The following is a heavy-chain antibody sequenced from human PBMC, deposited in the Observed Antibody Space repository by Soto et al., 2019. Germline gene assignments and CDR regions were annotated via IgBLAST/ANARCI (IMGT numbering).Heavy chain of an antibody. CDR3: ASLPSVYDGSGYGMDV. D-gene: IGHD3-10*01. V-gene: IGHV1-69*01. CDR2: LIPIFGTT. Sequence: QGQLVQSGTEVKKPGSSVKVSCKASGGTFRSNAISWVRQAPGQGLEWLGGLIPIFGTTNYAQKFQGRVTITADESASTAYMELSSLRSDDTAVYYCASLPSVYDGSGYGMDVWGQGTTVTVSS. CDR1: GGTFRSNA. J-gene: IGHJ6*02.